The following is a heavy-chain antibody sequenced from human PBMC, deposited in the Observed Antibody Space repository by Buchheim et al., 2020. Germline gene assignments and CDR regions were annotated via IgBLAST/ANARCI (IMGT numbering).Heavy chain of an antibody. D-gene: IGHD2-21*02. CDR1: GFTFSSYS. CDR3: AGDCGGDCYSAFDY. J-gene: IGHJ4*02. Sequence: EVQLVESGGGLVQPGGSLRLSCAASGFTFSSYSMNWVRQAPGKGLEWVSYISSSSSTIYYADSVKGRFTISRDNAKNSLYLQMNSLRAEDTVAYYCAGDCGGDCYSAFDYWGQGTL. CDR2: ISSSSSTI. V-gene: IGHV3-48*01.